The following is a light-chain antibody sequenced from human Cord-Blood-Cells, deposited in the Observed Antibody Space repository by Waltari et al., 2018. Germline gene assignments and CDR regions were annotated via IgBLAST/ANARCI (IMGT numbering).Light chain of an antibody. CDR1: SSDVGSYNL. CDR3: CSYAGSSTWV. V-gene: IGLV2-23*01. CDR2: EGS. Sequence: QPALTQPASVSGSTGPSITTSCTGTSSDVGSYNLVSWYQQHPGKAPKLMIYEGSKRPSGVSNRFSGSKSGNTASLTISGLQAEDEADYYCCSYAGSSTWVFGGGTKLTVL. J-gene: IGLJ3*02.